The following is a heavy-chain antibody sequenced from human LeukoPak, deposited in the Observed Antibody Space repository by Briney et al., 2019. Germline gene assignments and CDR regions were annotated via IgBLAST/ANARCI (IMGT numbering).Heavy chain of an antibody. CDR2: SNSDGRVT. D-gene: IGHD4-23*01. CDR3: ARTEGTVAYDS. Sequence: PGGSLRLSCAASGFTFSSYWMHWVRQAQGKGMVWGSRSNSDGRVTIYADSVRGRFTSSRDNAKNTLYLQVNSRRAEDTAVYYCARTEGTVAYDSWGQGTLVTVSS. J-gene: IGHJ5*01. V-gene: IGHV3-74*01. CDR1: GFTFSSYW.